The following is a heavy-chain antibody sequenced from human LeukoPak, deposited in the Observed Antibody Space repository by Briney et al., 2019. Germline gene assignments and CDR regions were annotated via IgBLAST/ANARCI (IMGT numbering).Heavy chain of an antibody. CDR2: IYYSGST. V-gene: IGHV4-59*01. Sequence: SETLSLTCTVSGGSISSYYWSWIRQPAGKGLEWIGYIYYSGSTNYNPSLKSRVTISVDTSKNQFSLKLSSVTAADTAVYYCARGTGSGQLDYWGQGTLVTVSS. D-gene: IGHD6-19*01. CDR3: ARGTGSGQLDY. J-gene: IGHJ4*02. CDR1: GGSISSYY.